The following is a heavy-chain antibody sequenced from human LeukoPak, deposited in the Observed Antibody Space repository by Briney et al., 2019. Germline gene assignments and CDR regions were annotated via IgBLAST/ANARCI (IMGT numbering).Heavy chain of an antibody. CDR1: GGSISSYY. J-gene: IGHJ6*03. CDR2: IYTSGST. CDR3: ARGKNYGDYYYYYYMDV. V-gene: IGHV4-4*07. Sequence: PSETLSLTCTVSGGSISSYYWSWIRQSPGKGLEWIGRIYTSGSTNYNPSLKSRVTISVDTSKNQFSLKLSSVIAADTAVYYCARGKNYGDYYYYYYMDVWGKGTTVTVSS. D-gene: IGHD4-17*01.